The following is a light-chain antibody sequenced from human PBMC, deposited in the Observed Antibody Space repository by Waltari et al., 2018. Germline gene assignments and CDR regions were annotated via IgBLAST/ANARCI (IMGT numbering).Light chain of an antibody. J-gene: IGLJ2*01. Sequence: VMTQPPAVSEAPGQRITIPCTGTSSNIGAGYDVHWYLQLPGTAPKLLILGNNNRPSGVPDRFSASKSDTSASLAITGLQAEDEADYYCQSYASSLSGVLFGGGTKLTVL. CDR3: QSYASSLSGVL. CDR2: GNN. V-gene: IGLV1-40*01. CDR1: SSNIGAGYD.